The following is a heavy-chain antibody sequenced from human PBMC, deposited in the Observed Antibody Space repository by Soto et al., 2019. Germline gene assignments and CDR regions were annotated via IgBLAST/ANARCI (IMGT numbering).Heavy chain of an antibody. D-gene: IGHD3-10*01. V-gene: IGHV1-18*01. CDR1: GYTFNTYG. J-gene: IGHJ3*02. CDR3: ARTDYGAFDI. Sequence: QVQLVQSGAEVRKPGASVNVSCKASGYTFNTYGISWVRQAPGQGLDWMGWVSAYNGNTNYAQRVQGRVTITTDTSTTTAYMELRSLTSDYTAVYYCARTDYGAFDIWGQGTMVTVSS. CDR2: VSAYNGNT.